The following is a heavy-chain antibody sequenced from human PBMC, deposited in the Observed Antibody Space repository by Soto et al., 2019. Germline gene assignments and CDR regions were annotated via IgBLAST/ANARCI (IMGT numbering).Heavy chain of an antibody. D-gene: IGHD1-1*01. CDR1: GGSISNYY. Sequence: QVQLQESGPGLVKPSETLSLTCTVSGGSISNYYWSWIRQPPGKGLEWIGYIYYTGSTNYNPSLKSRVTISVDTSKNQVSLKLSSVTAADTAVDYCARGIGQRLPPLDWGQGTLVTVSS. CDR2: IYYTGST. V-gene: IGHV4-59*01. CDR3: ARGIGQRLPPLD. J-gene: IGHJ4*02.